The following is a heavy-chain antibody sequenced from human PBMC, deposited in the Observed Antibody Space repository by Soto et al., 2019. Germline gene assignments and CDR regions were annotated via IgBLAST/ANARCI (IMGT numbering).Heavy chain of an antibody. Sequence: TGGSLRLSCAASGFTFSSYAMSWVRQAPGKGLEWVSAISGSGGSTYYADSVKGRFTISRDNSKNTLYLQMNSLRAEDTAVYYCATGPHKMTLRDYWGQGTLVTVSS. CDR3: ATGPHKMTLRDY. D-gene: IGHD2-21*02. CDR2: ISGSGGST. CDR1: GFTFSSYA. J-gene: IGHJ4*02. V-gene: IGHV3-23*01.